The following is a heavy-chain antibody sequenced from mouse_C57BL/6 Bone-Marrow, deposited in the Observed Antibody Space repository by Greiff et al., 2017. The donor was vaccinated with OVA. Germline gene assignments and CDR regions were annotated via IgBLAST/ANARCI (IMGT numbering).Heavy chain of an antibody. V-gene: IGHV2-2*01. Sequence: VQLVESGPGLVQPSQSLSITCTVSGFSLTSYGVHWVRQSPGKGLEWLGVIWSGGSTDYNAAFISRLSISKDNSKSQVFFKMNSLQADDTAIYYCARKPGSSPYWYFDVWGTGTTVTVSS. CDR2: IWSGGST. CDR3: ARKPGSSPYWYFDV. D-gene: IGHD1-1*01. J-gene: IGHJ1*03. CDR1: GFSLTSYG.